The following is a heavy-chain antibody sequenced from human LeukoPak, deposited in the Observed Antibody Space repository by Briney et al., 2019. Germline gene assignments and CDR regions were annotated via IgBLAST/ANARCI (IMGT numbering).Heavy chain of an antibody. J-gene: IGHJ4*02. CDR3: ARDPPSDYYDSSGPGV. D-gene: IGHD3-22*01. CDR1: GGSLSSYY. CDR2: IYTSGST. Sequence: SETLSLTRTVSGGSLSSYYWSWIPQPAGKGLECIGRIYTSGSTNYNPSLKSRVTMSVDTSKNQFSLKLSSVTAADTAVYYCARDPPSDYYDSSGPGVWGQGTLVTVSS. V-gene: IGHV4-4*07.